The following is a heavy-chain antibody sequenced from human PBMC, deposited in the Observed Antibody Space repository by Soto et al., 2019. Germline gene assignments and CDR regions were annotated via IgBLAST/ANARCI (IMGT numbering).Heavy chain of an antibody. Sequence: PGESLKISCQGSGYDFSSYWIAWVRQLPGKGLEWMGMIYPGDSDTKYSLSFQGRVTISADRSTSTAYLHWGSLTASDTARYFCARREKWHDFEYWGQGSLVTVSS. D-gene: IGHD5-12*01. V-gene: IGHV5-51*01. CDR1: GYDFSSYW. J-gene: IGHJ4*02. CDR3: ARREKWHDFEY. CDR2: IYPGDSDT.